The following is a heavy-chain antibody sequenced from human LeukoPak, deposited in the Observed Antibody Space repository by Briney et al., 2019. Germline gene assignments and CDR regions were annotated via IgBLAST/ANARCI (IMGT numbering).Heavy chain of an antibody. D-gene: IGHD3-3*01. CDR1: GYTFTSHD. V-gene: IGHV3-30-3*01. CDR2: ISYDGSNK. Sequence: SCRASGYTFTSHDINWVRQAPGKGLEWVAVISYDGSNKYYADSVKGRFTISRDNSKNTLYLQMNSLRAEDTAVYYCARGIILGDYDFWSGYHNYWGQGTLVTVSS. J-gene: IGHJ4*02. CDR3: ARGIILGDYDFWSGYHNY.